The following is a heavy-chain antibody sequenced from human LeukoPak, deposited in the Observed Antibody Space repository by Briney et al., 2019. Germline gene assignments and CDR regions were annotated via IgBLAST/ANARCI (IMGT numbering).Heavy chain of an antibody. CDR3: AKVGLLSLGAFDI. CDR2: ISWNSGSI. CDR1: GFTFDDYA. J-gene: IGHJ3*02. V-gene: IGHV3-9*01. Sequence: PGGSLRLSCAASGFTFDDYAMHWVRQAPGKGLEWVSGISWNSGSIGYADSVKGRFTISRDNAKNSLYLQMNSLRAEDTALYYCAKVGLLSLGAFDIWGQGTMVTVSS. D-gene: IGHD1-26*01.